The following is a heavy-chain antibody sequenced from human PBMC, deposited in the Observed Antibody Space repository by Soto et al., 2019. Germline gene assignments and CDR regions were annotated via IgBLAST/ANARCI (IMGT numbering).Heavy chain of an antibody. V-gene: IGHV1-2*02. Sequence: ASLKVSCKASGYTFSDYYIHWVRQAPGQGLEWMGWINPNSGGTKYAPKFQGGVTMTRDTSITTAYMELSRLRSGDTAVYYCAREPATAKPEGVDFWGQGTLVTVSS. CDR2: INPNSGGT. CDR3: AREPATAKPEGVDF. D-gene: IGHD1-1*01. CDR1: GYTFSDYY. J-gene: IGHJ4*02.